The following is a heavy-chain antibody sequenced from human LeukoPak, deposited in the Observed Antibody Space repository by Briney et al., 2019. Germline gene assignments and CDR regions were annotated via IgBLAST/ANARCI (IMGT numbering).Heavy chain of an antibody. CDR2: MRYDGSDK. V-gene: IGHV3-30*02. J-gene: IGHJ4*02. Sequence: GGSLRLSCAASGFTFSNYGMHWVRQAPGKGLEWVSFMRYDGSDKFYADSVKGRFTISRDNSKNTLYLQMNSLRGDDTAVYYCARKSVNPTGPGRFDFWGQGALVTVSS. CDR1: GFTFSNYG. CDR3: ARKSVNPTGPGRFDF. D-gene: IGHD1-14*01.